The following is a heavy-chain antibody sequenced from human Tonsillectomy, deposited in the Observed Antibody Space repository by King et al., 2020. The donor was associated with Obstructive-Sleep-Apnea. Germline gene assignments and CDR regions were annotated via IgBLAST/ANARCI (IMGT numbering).Heavy chain of an antibody. Sequence: VQLVESGGGLVQPGGSLRLSCAASEFTLSNLWMHWVRKAPGKGLVWVSHIDSDGKTKNYADPVKGRFTLSRDNAKNMLFLQMSSLRAEDTAVYYCVRDHRGWFDPWGQGTLVTVSS. J-gene: IGHJ5*02. CDR3: VRDHRGWFDP. CDR1: EFTLSNLW. V-gene: IGHV3-74*01. CDR2: IDSDGKTK. D-gene: IGHD3-10*01.